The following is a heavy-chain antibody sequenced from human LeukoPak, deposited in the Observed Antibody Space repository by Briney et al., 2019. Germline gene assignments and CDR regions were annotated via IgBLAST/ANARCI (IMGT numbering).Heavy chain of an antibody. CDR1: GGSISSYY. Sequence: PSETLSLTCTVSGGSISSYYWSWIRQPPGKGLAWIGYIYYSGSTNYNPSLKSRVTISVDTSKNQFSLKLSSVTAADTAVYYCARGGYSSSWYVVDYWGQGTLVTVSS. V-gene: IGHV4-59*01. J-gene: IGHJ4*02. CDR3: ARGGYSSSWYVVDY. D-gene: IGHD6-13*01. CDR2: IYYSGST.